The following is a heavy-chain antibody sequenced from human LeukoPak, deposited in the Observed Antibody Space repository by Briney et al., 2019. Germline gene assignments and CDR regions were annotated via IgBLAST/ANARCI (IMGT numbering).Heavy chain of an antibody. J-gene: IGHJ5*02. Sequence: GASVKVSCKASGYTFTSYYMHWVRQAPGQGLEWMGIINLSGGSTSYAQKFQGRVTMTRDMSTSTVYMELSSLSSEDTAVYYCARGLLSFMRSDYSNYWDNWFDPWGQGTLVTVSS. V-gene: IGHV1-46*01. D-gene: IGHD4-11*01. CDR3: ARGLLSFMRSDYSNYWDNWFDP. CDR2: INLSGGST. CDR1: GYTFTSYY.